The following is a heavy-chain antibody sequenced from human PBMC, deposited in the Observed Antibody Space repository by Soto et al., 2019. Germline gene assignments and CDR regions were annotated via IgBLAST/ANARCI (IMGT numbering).Heavy chain of an antibody. CDR2: IYHSGST. D-gene: IGHD5-12*01. CDR1: GGSISSGGYS. Sequence: SETLSLTCAVSGGSISSGGYSWSWIRQPPGKGLEWIGYIYHSGSTNYNPSLKSRVTISVDTSKNQFSLKLSSVTAADTAVYYCARTLEMATMPFDYWGQGTLDTVSS. CDR3: ARTLEMATMPFDY. V-gene: IGHV4-30-2*02. J-gene: IGHJ4*02.